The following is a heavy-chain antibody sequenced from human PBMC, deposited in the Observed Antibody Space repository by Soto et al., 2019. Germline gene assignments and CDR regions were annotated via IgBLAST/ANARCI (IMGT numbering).Heavy chain of an antibody. CDR1: GCSISNGGYC. CDR3: ARVRGSGSYAAYYFDS. Sequence: PSETRALTGPVSGCSISNGGYCWNWVRQHPGKGLEWIGYIHYSGSTWYNPSLESRVTISVDTSKDQFSLKLRSVTAADTAVYYCARVRGSGSYAAYYFDSWDQGTLVTVSS. J-gene: IGHJ4*01. CDR2: IHYSGST. V-gene: IGHV4-31*03. D-gene: IGHD3-10*01.